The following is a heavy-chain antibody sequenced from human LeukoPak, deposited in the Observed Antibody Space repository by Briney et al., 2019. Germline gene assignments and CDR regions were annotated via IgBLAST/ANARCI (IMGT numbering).Heavy chain of an antibody. D-gene: IGHD6-13*01. Sequence: PSETLSLTCTVSGGSISSGTYYWSWIRQPAGKGLEWIGRIYTSGSTYYNPSLKSRVTISVDTSKNRFSLRLSSVTAADTAVYYCARVTGYMVEDYFDYWGQGTLVTVSS. V-gene: IGHV4-61*02. CDR1: GGSISSGTYY. J-gene: IGHJ4*02. CDR2: IYTSGST. CDR3: ARVTGYMVEDYFDY.